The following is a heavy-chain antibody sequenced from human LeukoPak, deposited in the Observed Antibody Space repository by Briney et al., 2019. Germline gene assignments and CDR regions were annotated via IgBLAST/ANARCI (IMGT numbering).Heavy chain of an antibody. CDR3: ARGGGYSYVTN. V-gene: IGHV3-11*06. Sequence: PGGSLRLSCAASGFTFSDYYMSWIRQAPGKGLEWVSYISSSSSYTNYADSVKGRFTISRDNAKNSLYLQMNRLRVEDTAVYYCARGGGYSYVTNWGQGTLVTVSS. CDR1: GFTFSDYY. J-gene: IGHJ4*02. CDR2: ISSSSSYT. D-gene: IGHD5-18*01.